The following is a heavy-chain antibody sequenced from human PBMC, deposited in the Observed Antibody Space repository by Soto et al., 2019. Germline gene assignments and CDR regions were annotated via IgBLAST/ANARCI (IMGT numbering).Heavy chain of an antibody. D-gene: IGHD3-3*01. J-gene: IGHJ6*02. CDR1: GFTFSSYS. CDR3: ARDKGRITIFGAGFYFKDGMDV. V-gene: IGHV3-21*01. CDR2: ISSSSSYI. Sequence: GGSLRLSCAASGFTFSSYSMNWVRQAPGKGLEWVSSISSSSSYIYYADSVKGRFTISRDNAKNSLYLQMNSLRAEDTAVYYCARDKGRITIFGAGFYFKDGMDVWGQGTTVTVSS.